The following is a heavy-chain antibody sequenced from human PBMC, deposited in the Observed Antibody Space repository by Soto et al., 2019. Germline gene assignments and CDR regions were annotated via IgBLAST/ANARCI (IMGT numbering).Heavy chain of an antibody. CDR1: GYTFTSYG. Sequence: QVQLVQSGAEVKKPGASVKVSCKASGYTFTSYGISWGRRAPGQGLEWMGWISAYNGNTNYAQKLQGRVTMTTDTSTSTAYMELRSMRSDDTAVYYCARDRRIAAAINWFDPWGQGTLVTVSS. CDR3: ARDRRIAAAINWFDP. CDR2: ISAYNGNT. J-gene: IGHJ5*02. V-gene: IGHV1-18*01. D-gene: IGHD6-13*01.